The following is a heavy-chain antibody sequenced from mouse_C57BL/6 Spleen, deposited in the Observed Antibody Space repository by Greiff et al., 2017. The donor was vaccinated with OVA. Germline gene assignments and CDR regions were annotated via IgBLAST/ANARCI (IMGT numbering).Heavy chain of an antibody. CDR1: GYTFTSYW. Sequence: VQLQQSGTVLARPGASVKMSCKTSGYTFTSYWMHWVKQRPGQGLEWIGAIYPGNSDTSYNQKFKGKAKLTAVTSASTAYMELSSLTNEDSAVYYCTTYYGNYDYAMDYWGQGTSVTVSS. V-gene: IGHV1-5*01. CDR2: IYPGNSDT. J-gene: IGHJ4*01. D-gene: IGHD2-1*01. CDR3: TTYYGNYDYAMDY.